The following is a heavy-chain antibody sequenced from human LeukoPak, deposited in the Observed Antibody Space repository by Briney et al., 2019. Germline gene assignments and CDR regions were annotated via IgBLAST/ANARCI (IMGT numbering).Heavy chain of an antibody. V-gene: IGHV1-2*02. CDR3: ARTTCYDNSEGFDY. CDR2: INPNSGGT. D-gene: IGHD3-22*01. J-gene: IGHJ4*02. CDR1: GYIFTGNY. Sequence: ASVKVSCKASGYIFTGNYMHWVRQAPGQGLEWMGWINPNSGGTNYAQKFQGRVTMTRDTSISTAYMELSRLRSDDTAVYYCARTTCYDNSEGFDYWGQGTLVTVSS.